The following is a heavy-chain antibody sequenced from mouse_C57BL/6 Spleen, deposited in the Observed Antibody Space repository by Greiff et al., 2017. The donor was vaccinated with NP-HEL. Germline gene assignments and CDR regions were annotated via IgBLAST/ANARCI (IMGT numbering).Heavy chain of an antibody. D-gene: IGHD1-1*01. CDR3: ARIHYYGSSYVDWYFDV. V-gene: IGHV3-6*01. Sequence: ESGPGLVKPSQSLSLTCSVTGYSITSGYYWNWIRQFPGNKPEWMGYISYDGSNNYNPSLKNRISITRDTSKNQFFLKLNSVTTEDTATYYCARIHYYGSSYVDWYFDVWGTGTTVTVSS. CDR2: ISYDGSN. CDR1: GYSITSGYY. J-gene: IGHJ1*03.